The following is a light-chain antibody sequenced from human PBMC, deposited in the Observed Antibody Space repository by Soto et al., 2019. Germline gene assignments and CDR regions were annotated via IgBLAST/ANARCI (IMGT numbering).Light chain of an antibody. Sequence: QSVLTQPPSVSGAPGQTVTISCTGGSSNIGAGYDVNWYQQLPGTAPKLLISGISDRPSGVPDRFSGSKSGTSAFLAITGLQAEDETDYYCQSFDSGLSGYVFGTGTKLTVL. J-gene: IGLJ1*01. CDR2: GIS. CDR1: SSNIGAGYD. CDR3: QSFDSGLSGYV. V-gene: IGLV1-40*01.